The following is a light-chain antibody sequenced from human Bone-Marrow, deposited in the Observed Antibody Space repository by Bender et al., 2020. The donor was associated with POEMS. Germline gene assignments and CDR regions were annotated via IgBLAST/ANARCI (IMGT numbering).Light chain of an antibody. J-gene: IGLJ1*01. Sequence: QSALTQPASVSGSPGQSVTVSCTGTSTDVGGYNYVSWFQQRPGQSPQLIIFDVRHRPSGVSSRFSGSKSGVTASLTISGLQAEDEADYYCFSYTSKTTYVFGGGTRVTVL. CDR3: FSYTSKTTYV. V-gene: IGLV2-14*01. CDR2: DVR. CDR1: STDVGGYNY.